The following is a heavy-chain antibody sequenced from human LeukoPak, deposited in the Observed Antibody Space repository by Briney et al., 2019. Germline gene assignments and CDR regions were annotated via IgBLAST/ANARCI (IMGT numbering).Heavy chain of an antibody. V-gene: IGHV3-7*01. CDR3: ARDLGPVDDWYFY. CDR2: IKQDGSEK. Sequence: GGSLRLSCAASGFTFSNYWMTWVRQAPGKGLEWVANIKQDGSEKYYVDSVKGRFTVSRDNAKNSLYLQMNSLRAEDTAVYYCARDLGPVDDWYFYWGQGTLVTVSS. CDR1: GFTFSNYW. D-gene: IGHD2-21*02. J-gene: IGHJ4*02.